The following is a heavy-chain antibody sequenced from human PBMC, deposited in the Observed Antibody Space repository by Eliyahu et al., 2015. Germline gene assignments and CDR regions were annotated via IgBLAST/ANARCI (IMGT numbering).Heavy chain of an antibody. CDR3: AKATNPRYCSGGSCYSLSYYYYGMDV. V-gene: IGHV3-30*18. D-gene: IGHD2-15*01. CDR2: ISYDGSNK. J-gene: IGHJ6*02. Sequence: QVQLVESGGGVVQPGRSLRLSCAASGFTFSSYGMHWVRQAQGKGLEWVAVISYDGSNKYYADSVKGRFTXSRDNSKNXLYLQMNSLRAEDTAVYYCAKATNPRYCSGGSCYSLSYYYYGMDVWGQGTTVTVSS. CDR1: GFTFSSYG.